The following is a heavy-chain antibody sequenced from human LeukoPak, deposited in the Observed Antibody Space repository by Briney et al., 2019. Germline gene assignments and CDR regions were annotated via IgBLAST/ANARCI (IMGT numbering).Heavy chain of an antibody. Sequence: GGSLRLSCAASGLTFSSYAMSWVRQAPGEGLEWVSGISGSGGSTYYADSVKGRFTISRDNSKNTLYLQMNSLRAEDTAVYYCAKGYYYDSSGPLSTFFDYWGQGTLVTVSS. D-gene: IGHD3-22*01. CDR1: GLTFSSYA. CDR2: ISGSGGST. CDR3: AKGYYYDSSGPLSTFFDY. J-gene: IGHJ4*02. V-gene: IGHV3-23*01.